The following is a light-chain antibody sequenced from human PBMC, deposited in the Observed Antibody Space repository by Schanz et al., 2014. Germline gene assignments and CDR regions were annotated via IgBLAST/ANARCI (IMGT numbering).Light chain of an antibody. CDR2: DVT. J-gene: IGLJ1*01. Sequence: QSALTQPPSASGSPGQSVTISCTGTSSDVGDYNYVSWYQQHPGKAPKLLIYDVTKRPSGVPDRFSGSKSGNTASLTISGLQAEDEADFYCCSYAGSGGVFGTGTKLTVL. CDR1: SSDVGDYNY. CDR3: CSYAGSGGV. V-gene: IGLV2-8*01.